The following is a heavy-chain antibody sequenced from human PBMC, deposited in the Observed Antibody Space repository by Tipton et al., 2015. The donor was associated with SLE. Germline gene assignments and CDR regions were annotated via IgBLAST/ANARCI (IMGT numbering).Heavy chain of an antibody. CDR1: GFTVSSNY. Sequence: QLVQSGGGLIQPGGSLRPSCAASGFTVSSNYMSWVRQAPGKGLEWVSVIYSGGSTYYADSVKGRFTIPRDNAKNSLYLQMNSLGAEDTAVYYCARDYYDSSGWYYFDYWGQGTLVTVSS. CDR3: ARDYYDSSGWYYFDY. J-gene: IGHJ4*02. CDR2: IYSGGST. V-gene: IGHV3-53*01. D-gene: IGHD3-22*01.